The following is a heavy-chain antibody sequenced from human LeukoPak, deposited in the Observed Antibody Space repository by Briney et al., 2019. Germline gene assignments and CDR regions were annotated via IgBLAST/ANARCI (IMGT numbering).Heavy chain of an antibody. D-gene: IGHD3-10*01. CDR3: ASFMVRGVTNWFDP. Sequence: ASVKVSCKASGYTFTGYYMHWVRQAPGQGLEWMGWINPNSGGTNYAQKFQGRVTMTRDTSISTAYMELSRLRSDDTAVYYCASFMVRGVTNWFDPWGQGTLVTVSS. CDR1: GYTFTGYY. CDR2: INPNSGGT. J-gene: IGHJ5*02. V-gene: IGHV1-2*02.